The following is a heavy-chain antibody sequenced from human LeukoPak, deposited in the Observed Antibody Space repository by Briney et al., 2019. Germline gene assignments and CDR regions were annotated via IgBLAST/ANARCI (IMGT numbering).Heavy chain of an antibody. CDR1: GGSISSYY. D-gene: IGHD6-13*01. CDR3: ARGVYIAAAQYGY. V-gene: IGHV4-59*01. CDR2: IYYSGTT. Sequence: SETLSLTCTVSGGSISSYYWSWIRQPPGKGPEGIGYIYYSGTTNHNPSLKSRVTISVDTFKNQFSLKLSSVTAADTAVYYCARGVYIAAAQYGYWGQGTLVTVSS. J-gene: IGHJ4*02.